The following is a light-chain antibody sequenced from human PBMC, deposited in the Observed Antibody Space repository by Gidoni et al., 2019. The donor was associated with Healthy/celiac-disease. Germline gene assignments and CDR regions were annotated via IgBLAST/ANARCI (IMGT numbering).Light chain of an antibody. Sequence: DIPMTQSPSSLSASVGDRVTITCQASQDISNYLNWYQQKPGKAPKLLIYDASNSETGVPSRFSGSGSGTDFTFTISSLQPEDIATYYCQQYDNLTMYTFXQXTKLEIK. J-gene: IGKJ2*01. CDR1: QDISNY. CDR3: QQYDNLTMYT. V-gene: IGKV1-33*01. CDR2: DAS.